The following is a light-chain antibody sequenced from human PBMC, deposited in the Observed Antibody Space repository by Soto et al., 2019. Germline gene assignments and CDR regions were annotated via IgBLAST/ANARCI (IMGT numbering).Light chain of an antibody. Sequence: EIVLTQSPATLSLSPGERATLSCRASQSVNSYLAWYQQKCGQAPRLLIYDTSNRDTGIPDRFSGSGSGTDFILTISSLEPEDFAVYYCQQRSSWPTFGQGTRLEIK. J-gene: IGKJ2*01. CDR2: DTS. CDR3: QQRSSWPT. CDR1: QSVNSY. V-gene: IGKV3-11*01.